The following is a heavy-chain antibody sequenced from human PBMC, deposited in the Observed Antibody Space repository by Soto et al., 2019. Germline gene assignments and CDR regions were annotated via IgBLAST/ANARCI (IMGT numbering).Heavy chain of an antibody. CDR2: ISGSGGST. D-gene: IGHD3-22*01. CDR1: GFTFSSYA. V-gene: IGHV3-23*01. CDR3: AKDYYDSSGYFDY. J-gene: IGHJ4*02. Sequence: LRLSCAASGFTFSSYAMSWVRQAPGKGLEWVSAISGSGGSTYYADSVKGRFTISRDNSKNTLYLQMNSLRAEDTAVYYCAKDYYDSSGYFDYWGQGTLVTVSS.